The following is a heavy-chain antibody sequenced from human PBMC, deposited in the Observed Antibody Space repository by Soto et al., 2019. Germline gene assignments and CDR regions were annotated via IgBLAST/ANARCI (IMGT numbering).Heavy chain of an antibody. V-gene: IGHV3-33*01. CDR1: GFTFSSFG. Sequence: PGGSLRLSCEASGFTFSSFGMHWVRQAPGKGLEWVALIWYDGSNKYYADSVKGRFTISRDNSKNTLYLQMNSLRVEDTALYYCAFFRGPNDHPDLASFCGQGTLDIVSS. J-gene: IGHJ4*02. D-gene: IGHD3-10*01. CDR3: AFFRGPNDHPDLASF. CDR2: IWYDGSNK.